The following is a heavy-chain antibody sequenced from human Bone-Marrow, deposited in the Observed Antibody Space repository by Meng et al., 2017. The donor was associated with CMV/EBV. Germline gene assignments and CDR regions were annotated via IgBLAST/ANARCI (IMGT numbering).Heavy chain of an antibody. Sequence: GSLRLSCTVSGGSISSSSYYWGWIRQPPGKGLEWIGSIYYSGSTYYNPSLKSRVTISVDTSKNQFSLKLSSVTAADTAVYYCARVGGSPYYDFWSGYNYYYGMDVWGQGTTVTVSS. CDR2: IYYSGST. CDR3: ARVGGSPYYDFWSGYNYYYGMDV. D-gene: IGHD3-3*01. V-gene: IGHV4-39*01. J-gene: IGHJ6*02. CDR1: GGSISSSSYY.